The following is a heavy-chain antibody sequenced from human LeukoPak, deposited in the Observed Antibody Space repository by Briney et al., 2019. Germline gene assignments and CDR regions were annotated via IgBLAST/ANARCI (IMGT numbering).Heavy chain of an antibody. CDR2: IYHSGST. J-gene: IGHJ5*02. D-gene: IGHD2-2*01. V-gene: IGHV4-4*02. Sequence: SETLSLTCAVSGGSISSSNWWSWVRQPPGKGLEWIGEIYHSGSTNYNPSLKSRVTISADTSKNQFSLKLSSVTAADTAVYYCARGRYCSSTSCQYNWFDPWGQGTLVTVSS. CDR3: ARGRYCSSTSCQYNWFDP. CDR1: GGSISSSNW.